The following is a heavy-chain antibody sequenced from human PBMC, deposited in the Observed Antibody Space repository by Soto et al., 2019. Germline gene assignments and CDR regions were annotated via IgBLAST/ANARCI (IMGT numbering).Heavy chain of an antibody. D-gene: IGHD5-12*01. CDR3: ARGLPRVSGYDHFDY. CDR2: TYYRSKWYN. V-gene: IGHV6-1*01. Sequence: QTLSLSCAISGDSVSINIAAWNLSRQSPSRGLEWLGRTYYRSKWYNDYAVSVKSRITINPDTSKNQFSLQLNSVTPEDTAVYYCARGLPRVSGYDHFDYWGQGTLVTVSS. J-gene: IGHJ4*02. CDR1: GDSVSINIAA.